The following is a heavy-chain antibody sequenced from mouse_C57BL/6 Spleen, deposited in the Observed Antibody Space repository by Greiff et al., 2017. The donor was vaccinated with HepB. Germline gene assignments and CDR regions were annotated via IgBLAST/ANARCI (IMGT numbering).Heavy chain of an antibody. D-gene: IGHD1-1*01. CDR2: IYPGDGDT. J-gene: IGHJ3*01. CDR3: ARSITTVVATPFAY. Sequence: VQRVESGPELVKPGASVKISCKASGYAFSSSWMNWVQQRPGKGLEWIGRIYPGDGDTNYNGKFKGKATLTADKSSSTAYMQLSSLTSEDSAVYVCARSITTVVATPFAYWGQGTLVTVSA. V-gene: IGHV1-82*01. CDR1: GYAFSSSW.